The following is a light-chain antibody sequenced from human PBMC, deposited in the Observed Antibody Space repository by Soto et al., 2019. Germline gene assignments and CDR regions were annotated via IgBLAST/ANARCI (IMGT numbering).Light chain of an antibody. J-gene: IGKJ1*01. CDR3: QHYNNWPRT. CDR2: GAS. Sequence: EIVMTQSPATLSVSPGERATLSCRASQSVSSNLAWYQQKPGQAPRLLIYGASTRATGIPARFSGSGPGTAFPLTVSSLQSEDFAVYYCQHYNNWPRTFGQGTKVEIK. CDR1: QSVSSN. V-gene: IGKV3-15*01.